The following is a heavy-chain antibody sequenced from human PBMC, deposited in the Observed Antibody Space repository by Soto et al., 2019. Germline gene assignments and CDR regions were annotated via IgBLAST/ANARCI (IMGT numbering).Heavy chain of an antibody. Sequence: QVQLVESGGGVVQPGRSLRLSCAASGFTFSSYGMHWVRQAPGKGLEWVAVIWYDGSNKYYADSVKGRFTISRDNSKNTLYLQMNSLRAEDTAVYYCASLGGDYGDYPMVFDYWGQGTLVTVSS. V-gene: IGHV3-33*01. CDR1: GFTFSSYG. CDR2: IWYDGSNK. J-gene: IGHJ4*02. CDR3: ASLGGDYGDYPMVFDY. D-gene: IGHD4-17*01.